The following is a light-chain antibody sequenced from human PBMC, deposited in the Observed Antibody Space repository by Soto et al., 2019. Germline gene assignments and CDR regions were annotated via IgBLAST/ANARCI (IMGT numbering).Light chain of an antibody. V-gene: IGKV3-15*01. CDR1: QSVSSS. CDR2: GAS. Sequence: ENVLTQSPATLSLSPGERATLSCRASQSVSSSLAWYQQKPGQAPRLLIYGASSRATGIPVRFSGSGSGTEFTLTISSLQSEDFAVYYCQQYNNWPLTFGQGTRLEIK. J-gene: IGKJ5*01. CDR3: QQYNNWPLT.